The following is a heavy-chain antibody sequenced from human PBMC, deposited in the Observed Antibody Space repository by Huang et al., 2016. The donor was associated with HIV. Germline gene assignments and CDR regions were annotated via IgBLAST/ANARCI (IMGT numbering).Heavy chain of an antibody. CDR1: GFAFSSYS. D-gene: IGHD6-19*01. CDR3: VRDWGIEQWLISGIFDY. Sequence: DVQLVESGGVLVQPGESLRLSCAASGFAFSSYSMNWVRQAPGEGLEWVSYMGSSSSTIYYADSGKVRFTISRDNAENSLYRQMKSMRGEDTAIYYCVRDWGIEQWLISGIFDYWGQGTLVTVSS. J-gene: IGHJ4*02. V-gene: IGHV3-48*01. CDR2: MGSSSSTI.